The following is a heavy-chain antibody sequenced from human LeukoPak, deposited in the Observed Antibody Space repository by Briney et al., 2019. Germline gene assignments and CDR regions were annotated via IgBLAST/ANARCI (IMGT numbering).Heavy chain of an antibody. D-gene: IGHD3-10*01. Sequence: GGSLRLSCAASGFTLSSYEMNWVRQAPGKGLEWVSYIGSGGSPIYYADSVKGRFTISRDNAKNSLYLQMNNLRAEDTALYYCARDPNRGGDYFDYWGQGTLVTVSS. CDR2: IGSGGSPI. V-gene: IGHV3-48*03. CDR3: ARDPNRGGDYFDY. CDR1: GFTLSSYE. J-gene: IGHJ4*02.